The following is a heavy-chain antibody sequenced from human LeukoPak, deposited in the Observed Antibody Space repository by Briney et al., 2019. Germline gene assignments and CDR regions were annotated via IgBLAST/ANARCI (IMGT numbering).Heavy chain of an antibody. CDR3: ARVRQLVAPRLIDY. CDR2: INHSGST. V-gene: IGHV4-34*01. CDR1: GGSFSGYY. D-gene: IGHD6-6*01. Sequence: SETLSLTCAVYGGSFSGYYWSWIRQPPGKGLEWIGEINHSGSTNYNPSLRSRVTISVDTSKNQFSLKLSPVTAADTAVYYCARVRQLVAPRLIDYWGQGTLVTVSS. J-gene: IGHJ4*02.